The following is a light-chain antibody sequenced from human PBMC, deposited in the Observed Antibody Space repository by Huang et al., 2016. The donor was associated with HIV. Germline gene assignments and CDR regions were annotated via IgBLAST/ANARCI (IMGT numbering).Light chain of an antibody. V-gene: IGKV3-15*01. CDR2: SAS. CDR1: QSVGSD. J-gene: IGKJ2*01. Sequence: EIVLTQSPATLSVSPGERATLSCRASQSVGSDLAWYQHRPGQAPRRLIYSASTRATGSPARFSGGGYGTDFILTVSSLQSEDFAFYYCQQYRDWPPYTFGQGTKLEIK. CDR3: QQYRDWPPYT.